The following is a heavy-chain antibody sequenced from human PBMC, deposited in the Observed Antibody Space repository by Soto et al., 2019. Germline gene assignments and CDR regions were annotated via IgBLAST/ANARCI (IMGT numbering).Heavy chain of an antibody. V-gene: IGHV3-33*01. CDR1: GLTFSSYG. D-gene: IGHD3-16*01. J-gene: IGHJ4*02. CDR3: ARGGFGQDYFDY. Sequence: QVQLVESGGGVVQPGRSLRLSCAASGLTFSSYGMHWVRQAPGKGLEWVAVIWYDGSNKYYADSVKGRFTISRDNSKNTLYLQMNSLRAEDTAVYYCARGGFGQDYFDYWGQGTLVTVSS. CDR2: IWYDGSNK.